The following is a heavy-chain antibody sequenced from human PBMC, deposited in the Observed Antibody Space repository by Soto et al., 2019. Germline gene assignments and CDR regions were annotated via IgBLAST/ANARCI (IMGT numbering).Heavy chain of an antibody. V-gene: IGHV3-23*01. Sequence: PGGSLRLSXAASGFTFSSYAMSWVRQAPGKGLEWVSAISGSGGSTYYADSVKGRFTISRDNSKNTLYLQMNSLRAEDTAVYHCAKYSESCSSTSCEDIVVVVATDYFDYWGQGTLVTVSS. CDR1: GFTFSSYA. CDR3: AKYSESCSSTSCEDIVVVVATDYFDY. J-gene: IGHJ4*02. D-gene: IGHD2-15*01. CDR2: ISGSGGST.